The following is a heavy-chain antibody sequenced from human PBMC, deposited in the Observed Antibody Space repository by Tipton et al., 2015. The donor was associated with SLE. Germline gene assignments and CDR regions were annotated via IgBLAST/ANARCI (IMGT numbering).Heavy chain of an antibody. J-gene: IGHJ3*02. CDR2: INSDGSST. CDR3: ARRRTTARAGFNAFDI. D-gene: IGHD1-7*01. CDR1: GFTFSSYW. Sequence: SLRLSCAASGFTFSSYWMHWVRQAPGKGLVWVSRINSDGSSTSYADSVKGRFTISRDNAKNTLYLQMNSLRAEDTAVYYCARRRTTARAGFNAFDIWGQGTMVTVSS. V-gene: IGHV3-74*01.